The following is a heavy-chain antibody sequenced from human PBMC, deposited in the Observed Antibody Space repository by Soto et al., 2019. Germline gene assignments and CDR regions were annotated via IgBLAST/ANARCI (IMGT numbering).Heavy chain of an antibody. CDR2: ISGSGAYT. D-gene: IGHD2-2*01. CDR1: GFTFSSYA. Sequence: EVQLLESGGGSVQPGGSLRLSCAASGFTFSSYAMTWVRQAPGKGLEWVSAISGSGAYTYYANSVKGRFTISRDNSKNTLYLQLNSVRAEDTAVYYCAKYGVSSTSCQCDYWGQGTRVTVSS. CDR3: AKYGVSSTSCQCDY. J-gene: IGHJ4*02. V-gene: IGHV3-23*01.